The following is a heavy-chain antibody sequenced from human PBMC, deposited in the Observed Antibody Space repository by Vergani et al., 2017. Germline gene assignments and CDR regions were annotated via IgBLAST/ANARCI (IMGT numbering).Heavy chain of an antibody. CDR2: ISGSGGST. CDR1: GFTFSSYA. J-gene: IGHJ6*02. V-gene: IGHV3-23*01. D-gene: IGHD6-19*01. CDR3: ARDPYLKQQWLTQIPLNYYYYYGMDV. Sequence: EVQLLESGGGLVQPGGSLRLSCAASGFTFSSYAMSWVRQAPGKGLEWVSAISGSGGSTYYADTVKGRFTISRDNSKNTLYLQMNSLRGEDTAVYYCARDPYLKQQWLTQIPLNYYYYYGMDVWGQGTTVTVSS.